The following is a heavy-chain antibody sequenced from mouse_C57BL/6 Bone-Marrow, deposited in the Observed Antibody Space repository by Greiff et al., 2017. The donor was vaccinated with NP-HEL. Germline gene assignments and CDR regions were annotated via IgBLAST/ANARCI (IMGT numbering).Heavy chain of an antibody. J-gene: IGHJ3*01. Sequence: VQLQESGAELARPGASVKLSCKASGYTFTSYGISWVKQRTGQGLEWIGEIYPRSGNTYYNEKFKGKATLTADKSSSTAYMVLSSLTSEDSAVYFWERPYYSNKTWFAYWGQGTLVTVSA. D-gene: IGHD2-5*01. V-gene: IGHV1-81*01. CDR1: GYTFTSYG. CDR3: ERPYYSNKTWFAY. CDR2: IYPRSGNT.